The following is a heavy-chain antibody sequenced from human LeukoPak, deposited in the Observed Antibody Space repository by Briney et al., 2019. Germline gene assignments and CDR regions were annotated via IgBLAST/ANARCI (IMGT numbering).Heavy chain of an antibody. J-gene: IGHJ4*02. V-gene: IGHV3-53*01. Sequence: GGPLRLSCAASGFTFSSNYMSWVRQAPGKGLEWVSVIYSGGSTFYSDSVKGLFTISRDNSNNTLYLQMNSLRAEDTAVYYCAKAVDIVVVVAADYWGQGTLVTVSS. CDR1: GFTFSSNY. CDR2: IYSGGST. D-gene: IGHD2-15*01. CDR3: AKAVDIVVVVAADY.